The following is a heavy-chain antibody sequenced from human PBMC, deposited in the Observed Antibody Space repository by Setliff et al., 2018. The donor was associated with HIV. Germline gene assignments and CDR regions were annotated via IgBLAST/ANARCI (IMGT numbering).Heavy chain of an antibody. Sequence: SETLSLTCYVTDDPISSFYWSWVRQPAGKGLEWIGRLYVSGDTNYNPSLKSRVTMSLDTSKKHFSLNLKSVTAADTAVYYCALTGHRLLRGYMDVWGKGTTVTVSS. CDR2: LYVSGDT. CDR3: ALTGHRLLRGYMDV. V-gene: IGHV4-4*07. CDR1: DDPISSFY. J-gene: IGHJ6*03. D-gene: IGHD2-15*01.